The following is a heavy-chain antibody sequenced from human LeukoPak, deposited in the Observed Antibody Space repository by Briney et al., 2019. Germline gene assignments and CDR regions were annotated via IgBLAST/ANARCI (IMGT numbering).Heavy chain of an antibody. CDR2: IDPSDSYT. D-gene: IGHD5-24*01. J-gene: IGHJ4*02. V-gene: IGHV5-10-1*01. Sequence: GESLKISCKASGYSSANYWISWVRQMPGKGLEWMGRIDPSDSYTNYSPSFQGRVTISADKSISTAYLQWASLKASDTAMYYCASLEMATDYWGQGTLVTVSS. CDR1: GYSSANYW. CDR3: ASLEMATDY.